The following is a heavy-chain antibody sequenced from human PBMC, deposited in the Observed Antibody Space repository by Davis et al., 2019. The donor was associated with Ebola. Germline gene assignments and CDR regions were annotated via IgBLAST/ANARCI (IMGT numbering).Heavy chain of an antibody. D-gene: IGHD3-10*01. CDR1: GFTFSSYG. Sequence: GESLKISCAASGFTFSSYGMHWVRQAPGKGLEWVAVISYGGSNKYYADSVKGRFTISRDNSKNTLYLQMNSLRAEDTAVYYCARSREVISPFDYWGQGTLVTVSS. CDR2: ISYGGSNK. J-gene: IGHJ4*02. CDR3: ARSREVISPFDY. V-gene: IGHV3-30*03.